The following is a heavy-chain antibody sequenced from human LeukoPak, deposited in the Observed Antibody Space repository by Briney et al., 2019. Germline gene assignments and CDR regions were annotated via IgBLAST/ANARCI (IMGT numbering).Heavy chain of an antibody. J-gene: IGHJ6*02. CDR1: GGSISTYY. V-gene: IGHV4-59*01. CDR3: ASFPSYDPHRMDV. Sequence: PSETLSLTCTVSGGSISTYYWSWIRQSPGKGLECIGYIYYSGSTNYNPSLKSRVTISVDTSKNQFSLKLSSVTAADTAVYYCASFPSYDPHRMDVWGQGTTVTVSS. D-gene: IGHD3-22*01. CDR2: IYYSGST.